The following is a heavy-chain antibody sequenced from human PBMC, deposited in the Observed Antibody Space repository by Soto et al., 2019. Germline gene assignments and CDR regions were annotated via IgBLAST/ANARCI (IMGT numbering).Heavy chain of an antibody. CDR2: IIPIFGTA. D-gene: IGHD3-10*01. Sequence: QVQLVQSGAEVKKPGSSVKVSCKASGGTFSSYAISWVRQAPGQGLEWMGGIIPIFGTANYAQKFQGRVTITADESTSTAYMELSSLRSEDTAVYYCARSDITMVRGVRHPHAFDIWGQGTMVTVSS. V-gene: IGHV1-69*12. J-gene: IGHJ3*02. CDR1: GGTFSSYA. CDR3: ARSDITMVRGVRHPHAFDI.